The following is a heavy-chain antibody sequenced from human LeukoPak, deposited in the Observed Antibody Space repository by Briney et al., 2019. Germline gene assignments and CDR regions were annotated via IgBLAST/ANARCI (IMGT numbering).Heavy chain of an antibody. J-gene: IGHJ4*02. CDR1: GFTFSSYG. Sequence: PGGSLRLSCAASGFTFSSYGMHWVRQAPGKGLEWVAVISYDGSNKYYADSVKGRFTISRDNSKNTLYLQMNSLRAEDTAVYYCAKIIAVAANNDYWGQGTLVTVSS. CDR3: AKIIAVAANNDY. D-gene: IGHD6-19*01. V-gene: IGHV3-30*18. CDR2: ISYDGSNK.